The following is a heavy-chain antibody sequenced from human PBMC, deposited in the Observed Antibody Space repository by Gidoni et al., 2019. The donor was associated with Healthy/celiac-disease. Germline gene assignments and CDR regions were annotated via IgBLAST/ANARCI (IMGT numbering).Heavy chain of an antibody. V-gene: IGHV1-24*01. Sequence: QVQLVQSGAEVKKPGASVKVYCKVSVYTLTELSMHWVRQAPGKGLEWMGGFDPEDGETIYAQKFQGRVTMTEDTSTDTAYMELSSLRSEDTAVYYCATSIAAAGHLPPHFDYWGQGTLVTVSS. CDR2: FDPEDGET. D-gene: IGHD6-13*01. J-gene: IGHJ4*02. CDR1: VYTLTELS. CDR3: ATSIAAAGHLPPHFDY.